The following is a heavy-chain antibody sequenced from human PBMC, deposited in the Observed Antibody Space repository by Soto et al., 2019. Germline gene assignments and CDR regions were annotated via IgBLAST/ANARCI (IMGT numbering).Heavy chain of an antibody. Sequence: QVQLVESGGGVVQPGRSLRLSCAASGFTFSSYAMHWVRQAPGKGLEWVAVISYDGSNKYYADSVKGRFTISRDNSTNTLYLQMNSVRAEDTAVYYSARDGDIPVAGRGDYYYYYGMDVWGQGTTVIVSS. V-gene: IGHV3-30-3*01. CDR1: GFTFSSYA. CDR3: ARDGDIPVAGRGDYYYYYGMDV. D-gene: IGHD6-19*01. CDR2: ISYDGSNK. J-gene: IGHJ6*02.